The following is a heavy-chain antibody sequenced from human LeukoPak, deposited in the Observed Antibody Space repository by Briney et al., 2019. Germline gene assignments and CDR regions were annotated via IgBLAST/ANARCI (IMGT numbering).Heavy chain of an antibody. CDR2: ISSSSSYI. D-gene: IGHD2-15*01. Sequence: GGSLRLSCAVSGFAFSNYNMNWVRQAPGKGLEWVSSISSSSSYIYYADSVKGRFTISRDNAKNSLYLQMNSLRAEDTAVYYCARDLVAERDYWGQGTLVTVSS. J-gene: IGHJ4*02. CDR3: ARDLVAERDY. V-gene: IGHV3-21*01. CDR1: GFAFSNYN.